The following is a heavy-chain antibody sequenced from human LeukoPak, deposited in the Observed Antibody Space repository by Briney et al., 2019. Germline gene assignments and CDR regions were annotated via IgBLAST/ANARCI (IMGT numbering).Heavy chain of an antibody. CDR3: ARDPAGILTGYYTAHAFDI. Sequence: GASVKVSCKASGYTFTSNPMYWVRQAPGQGLEWMGWISAYNGNTNYAQKLQGRVTMTTDTSTSTAYMELRSLRSDDTAVYYCARDPAGILTGYYTAHAFDIWGQGTMVTVSS. J-gene: IGHJ3*02. V-gene: IGHV1-18*01. CDR1: GYTFTSNP. D-gene: IGHD3-9*01. CDR2: ISAYNGNT.